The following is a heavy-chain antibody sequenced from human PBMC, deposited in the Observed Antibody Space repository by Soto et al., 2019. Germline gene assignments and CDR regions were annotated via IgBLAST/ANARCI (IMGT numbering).Heavy chain of an antibody. CDR3: ARGRSTVTTFLAFDS. Sequence: QVQLQQWGAGLLKPSETLSLTCAVYGVAFSGYYWSWIRQPPGKGLEWIAEINHSGSTNYNPSLTSRITISLDTSKNQFSLKLNSVTAADKDVYYCARGRSTVTTFLAFDSWGQGAMVTVSS. CDR1: GVAFSGYY. V-gene: IGHV4-34*01. J-gene: IGHJ3*02. CDR2: INHSGST. D-gene: IGHD3-16*01.